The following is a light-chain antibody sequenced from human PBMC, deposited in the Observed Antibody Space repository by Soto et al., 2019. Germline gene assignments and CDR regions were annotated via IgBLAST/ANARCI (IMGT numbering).Light chain of an antibody. J-gene: IGLJ2*01. Sequence: QSALTQPRSVSGSPGQSVTTSCTGTSSDVGAYNFVSWYQQHPGKAPKLMIYDVSKRPSGVPDRFSGSKSGNTASLTISGLQAEDEADYYCCSYAGSYTWVFGGGTKLTVL. CDR1: SSDVGAYNF. CDR2: DVS. V-gene: IGLV2-11*01. CDR3: CSYAGSYTWV.